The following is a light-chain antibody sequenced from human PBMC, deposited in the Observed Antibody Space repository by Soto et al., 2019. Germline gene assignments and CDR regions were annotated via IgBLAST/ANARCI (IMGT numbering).Light chain of an antibody. CDR1: QSVSTN. CDR3: QQYNNWPPT. Sequence: EIVMTQSPATLSVSPGERATLSCRASQSVSTNLAWYQQKPGQAPRLLIYGFSSTRATGIPARFSVSGSGAEFTLTISSLQSEDFALYYCQQYNNWPPTFGQGTKVEIK. CDR2: GFSS. J-gene: IGKJ1*01. V-gene: IGKV3-15*01.